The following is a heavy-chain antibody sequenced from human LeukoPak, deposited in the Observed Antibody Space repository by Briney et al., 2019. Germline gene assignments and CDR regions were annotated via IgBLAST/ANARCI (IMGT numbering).Heavy chain of an antibody. CDR3: ARDKIVGATHFDY. CDR1: GFTFDDYG. Sequence: PGGSLRLSCAASGFTFDDYGMSSVRQAPGNGLEWVSGINWNGGSTGYADSVKGRFTISRDNAKNSLYLQMNSLRAEDTALYHCARDKIVGATHFDYWGQGTLVTVSS. D-gene: IGHD1-26*01. V-gene: IGHV3-20*01. CDR2: INWNGGST. J-gene: IGHJ4*02.